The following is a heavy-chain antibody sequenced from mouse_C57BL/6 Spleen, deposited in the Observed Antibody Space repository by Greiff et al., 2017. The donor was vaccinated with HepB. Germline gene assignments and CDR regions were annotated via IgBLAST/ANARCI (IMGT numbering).Heavy chain of an antibody. CDR3: ARWGYYYGSSYDYYAMDY. Sequence: ESGPGLVKPSQSLSLTCSVTGYSITSGYYWNWIRQFPGNKLEWMGYISYDGSNNYNPSLKNRISITRDTSKNQFFLKLNSVTTEDTATYYCARWGYYYGSSYDYYAMDYWGQGTSVTVSS. V-gene: IGHV3-6*01. CDR2: ISYDGSN. CDR1: GYSITSGYY. J-gene: IGHJ4*01. D-gene: IGHD1-1*01.